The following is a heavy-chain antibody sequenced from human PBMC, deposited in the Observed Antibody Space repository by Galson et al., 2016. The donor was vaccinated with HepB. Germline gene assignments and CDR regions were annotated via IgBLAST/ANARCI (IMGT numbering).Heavy chain of an antibody. CDR2: ISDNGGST. V-gene: IGHV3-30-3*01. D-gene: IGHD3-22*01. Sequence: SLRLSCAASGFTFDTFTLHWVRQSPGKGLEWVAVISDNGGSTFYAESVQGRFIISRDNSQYPVYLQMRSLRVEDTAVYYCARDHAGLYDNSGSYFDAWGQGTLVTVSS. J-gene: IGHJ4*02. CDR3: ARDHAGLYDNSGSYFDA. CDR1: GFTFDTFT.